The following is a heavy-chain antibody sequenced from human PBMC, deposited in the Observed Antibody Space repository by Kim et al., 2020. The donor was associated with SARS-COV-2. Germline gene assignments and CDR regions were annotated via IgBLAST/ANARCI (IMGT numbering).Heavy chain of an antibody. J-gene: IGHJ4*02. CDR2: ISGDGGST. CDR3: AKDPRRIQLWSTPAL. V-gene: IGHV3-43*02. CDR1: GFTFDDYA. Sequence: GGSLRLSCAASGFTFDDYAMHWVRQAPGKGLEWVSLISGDGGSTYYADSVKGRFTISRDNSKNSLYLQMNSLRTEDTALYYCAKDPRRIQLWSTPALWGQGTLVTVSS. D-gene: IGHD5-18*01.